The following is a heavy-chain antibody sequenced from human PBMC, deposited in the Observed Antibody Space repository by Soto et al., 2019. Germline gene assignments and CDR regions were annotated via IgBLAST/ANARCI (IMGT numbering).Heavy chain of an antibody. J-gene: IGHJ4*02. CDR1: GGTFNNYT. V-gene: IGHV1-69*02. CDR3: AGRSNYFDSSGYFEY. Sequence: GASVKVSCKASGGTFNNYTMSWVRQAPGQGLEWMGRIIPIHDITIYAPKFQGRVTIMADKSTSTFYMELNSLRSEDTAVYFCAGRSNYFDSSGYFEYWGQGALVTVSS. D-gene: IGHD3-22*01. CDR2: IIPIHDIT.